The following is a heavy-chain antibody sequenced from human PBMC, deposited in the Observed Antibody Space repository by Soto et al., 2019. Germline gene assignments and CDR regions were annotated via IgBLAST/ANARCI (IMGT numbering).Heavy chain of an antibody. CDR1: GGTFSSYA. V-gene: IGHV1-69*13. J-gene: IGHJ6*02. CDR2: IIPIFGTA. D-gene: IGHD1-1*01. CDR3: ASWLVQLELYYGMDV. Sequence: GASVKVSCKASGGTFSSYAISWVRQAPGQGLEWMGGIIPIFGTANYAQKFQGRVTITADESTSTAYMELSSLRSDDTAVYYCASWLVQLELYYGMDVWGQGTTVTVSS.